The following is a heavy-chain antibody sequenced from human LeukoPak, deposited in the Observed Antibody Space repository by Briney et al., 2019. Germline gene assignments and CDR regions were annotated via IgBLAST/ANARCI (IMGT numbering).Heavy chain of an antibody. Sequence: GGSLRLSCAASGFTFRSYAMSWVRQAPGKGLEWVSAISGSGGSTYYADSVKGRFTISRDNSKNTLYLQMNSLRAEDTAVYYCAKWYSGSYYPDYWGQGTLVTVSS. CDR3: AKWYSGSYYPDY. V-gene: IGHV3-23*01. D-gene: IGHD1-26*01. CDR1: GFTFRSYA. CDR2: ISGSGGST. J-gene: IGHJ4*02.